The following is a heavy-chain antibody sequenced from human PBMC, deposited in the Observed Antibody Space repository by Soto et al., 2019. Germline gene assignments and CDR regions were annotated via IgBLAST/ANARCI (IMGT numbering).Heavy chain of an antibody. Sequence: SLRLSCAASGFTFSSYGMHWVRQAPGKGLEWVAVISYDGSNKYYADSVKGRFTISRDNSKNTLYLQMNSLRAEDTAVYYCAKDRWLGMIDYWGQGTMVTVSS. J-gene: IGHJ4*02. D-gene: IGHD6-19*01. CDR3: AKDRWLGMIDY. CDR2: ISYDGSNK. V-gene: IGHV3-30*18. CDR1: GFTFSSYG.